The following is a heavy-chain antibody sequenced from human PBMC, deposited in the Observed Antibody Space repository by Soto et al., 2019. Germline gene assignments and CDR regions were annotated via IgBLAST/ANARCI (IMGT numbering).Heavy chain of an antibody. V-gene: IGHV1-24*01. Sequence: GASVKVSCKVSGYTLTELSMHWVRQAPGKGLEWMGGFDPEDGETIYAQKFQGRVTMTEDTSTDTAYMELSSLRSEDTAVYYCAIRSQLRYFDWLWRYFDYWGQGTLVTVSS. CDR1: GYTLTELS. J-gene: IGHJ4*02. D-gene: IGHD3-9*01. CDR3: AIRSQLRYFDWLWRYFDY. CDR2: FDPEDGET.